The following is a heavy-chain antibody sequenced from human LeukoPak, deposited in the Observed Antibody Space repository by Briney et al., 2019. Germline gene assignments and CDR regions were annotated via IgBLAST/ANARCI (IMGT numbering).Heavy chain of an antibody. V-gene: IGHV3-30*18. J-gene: IGHJ4*02. CDR3: AKGALWGFYDSSGYYNFDY. D-gene: IGHD3-22*01. CDR2: ISYDGSNQ. Sequence: GGSLRLSCAASGFTFSSYEMNWVRQAPGKGLEWVAVISYDGSNQYFADSVKGRFTISRDNSKNTLYLQMNSLRAEDTAVYYCAKGALWGFYDSSGYYNFDYWGQGTLVTVSS. CDR1: GFTFSSYE.